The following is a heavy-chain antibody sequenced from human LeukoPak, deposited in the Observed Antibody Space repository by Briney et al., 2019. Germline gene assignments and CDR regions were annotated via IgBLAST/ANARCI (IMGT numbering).Heavy chain of an antibody. CDR3: ARLPRLESLRVPAATPYFDY. Sequence: TGGSLRLSCAASGFTFSSYWMSWVRQAPGKGLEWVANIKQDGSEKYYVDSVKGRFTISRDNAKNSLYLQMNSLRAEDTAVYYCARLPRLESLRVPAATPYFDYWGQGTLVTVSS. CDR1: GFTFSSYW. V-gene: IGHV3-7*01. D-gene: IGHD2-2*01. CDR2: IKQDGSEK. J-gene: IGHJ4*02.